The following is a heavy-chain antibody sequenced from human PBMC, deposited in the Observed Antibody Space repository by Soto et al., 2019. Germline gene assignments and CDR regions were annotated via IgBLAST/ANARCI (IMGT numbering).Heavy chain of an antibody. CDR3: ARAASSYYYDSSGYYYVV. CDR2: ISSSSSYI. D-gene: IGHD3-22*01. V-gene: IGHV3-21*01. CDR1: GFTFSSYG. Sequence: EVQLVESGGGLVKPGGSLRLSCAASGFTFSSYGMNWVRQAPGKGLEWVSSISSSSSYIYYADSVKGRFTISRDNAKNSLYLQMNSLRAEDTAVYYCARAASSYYYDSSGYYYVVWGQGTLVTVSS. J-gene: IGHJ4*02.